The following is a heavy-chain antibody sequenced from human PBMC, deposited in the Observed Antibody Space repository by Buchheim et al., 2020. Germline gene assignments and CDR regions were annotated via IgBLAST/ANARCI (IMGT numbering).Heavy chain of an antibody. CDR3: ATGGEAGTPFDY. J-gene: IGHJ4*02. D-gene: IGHD6-13*01. CDR2: IYDSGST. Sequence: QVQLQESGPGLVKPSGTLSLTCAVSGGSISSSNWWSWGRQPPGKGLEWIGEIYDSGSTNYNPSLKSRVTISVYKSNNQFSLKLSSVTAADTAVYYCATGGEAGTPFDYWGQGTL. V-gene: IGHV4-4*02. CDR1: GGSISSSNW.